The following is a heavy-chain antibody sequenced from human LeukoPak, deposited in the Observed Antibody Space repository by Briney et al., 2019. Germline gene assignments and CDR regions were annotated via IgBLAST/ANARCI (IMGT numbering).Heavy chain of an antibody. CDR3: ATDLTGPEDY. CDR1: RFTFSSYW. V-gene: IGHV3-74*01. CDR2: INTDGSYT. Sequence: GGSLRLSCAASRFTFSSYWIHCVRQAPVKGLVWVSRINTDGSYTSYADSVKGRFTISRDNAKNTLYLQMNSLRADDTAVYHCATDLTGPEDYRGQGTLVTVSS. J-gene: IGHJ4*02.